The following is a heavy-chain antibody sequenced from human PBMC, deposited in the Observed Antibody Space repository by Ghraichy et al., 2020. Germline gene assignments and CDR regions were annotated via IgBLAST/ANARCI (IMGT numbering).Heavy chain of an antibody. CDR1: GFTFSSYS. Sequence: GGSLRLSCAASGFTFSSYSMNWVRQAPGKGLEWVSYISSSSSTIYYADSVKGRFTISRDNAKNSLYLQMNSLRDEDTAVYYCARNCSGGSCYDRGIDYWGQGTLVTVSS. CDR2: ISSSSSTI. CDR3: ARNCSGGSCYDRGIDY. D-gene: IGHD2-15*01. J-gene: IGHJ4*02. V-gene: IGHV3-48*02.